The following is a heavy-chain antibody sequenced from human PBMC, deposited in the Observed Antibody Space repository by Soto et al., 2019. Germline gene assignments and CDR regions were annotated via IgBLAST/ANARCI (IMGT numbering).Heavy chain of an antibody. CDR2: ISYDGSNK. CDR3: AKDFLAYCGGDCLYGMDV. J-gene: IGHJ6*02. V-gene: IGHV3-30*18. D-gene: IGHD2-21*02. CDR1: GFTFSSYG. Sequence: WGSLRLSCAASGFTFSSYGMHWVRQAPGKGLEWVAVISYDGSNKYYADSVKGRFTISRDNSKNTLYLQMNSLRAEDTAVYYCAKDFLAYCGGDCLYGMDVWGQGTTVTVSS.